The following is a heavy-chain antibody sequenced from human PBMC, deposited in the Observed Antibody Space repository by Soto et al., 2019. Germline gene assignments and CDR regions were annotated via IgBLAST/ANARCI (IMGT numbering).Heavy chain of an antibody. CDR2: IDWDDDK. CDR1: GFSLSTVGMH. CDR3: ARMTTTHSFAF. V-gene: IGHV2-70*04. J-gene: IGHJ4*01. Sequence: GSGPTLVNPTQTLTLTCTFSGFSLSTVGMHVSWIRQPPGKALEWLARIDWDDDKWYSPSLKTRLTISKDTSKNRVVLTMTNMDPVDTATYYCARMTTTHSFAFWGQEPWSPSPQ. D-gene: IGHD4-4*01.